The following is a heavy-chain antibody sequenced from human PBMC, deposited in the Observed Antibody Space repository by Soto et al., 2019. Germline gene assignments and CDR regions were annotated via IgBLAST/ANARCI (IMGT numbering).Heavy chain of an antibody. V-gene: IGHV4-34*01. Sequence: SETLSLTCAVYGGSFSGYYWSWIRQPPGKGLEWIGEINHSGSTNYNPSLKSPVTISVDTSKHQFSLKLSSVTAADTAVYYCARASSYYYDSRGYYYPYYFDYWGQGTLVTVSS. CDR2: INHSGST. D-gene: IGHD3-22*01. CDR1: GGSFSGYY. CDR3: ARASSYYYDSRGYYYPYYFDY. J-gene: IGHJ4*02.